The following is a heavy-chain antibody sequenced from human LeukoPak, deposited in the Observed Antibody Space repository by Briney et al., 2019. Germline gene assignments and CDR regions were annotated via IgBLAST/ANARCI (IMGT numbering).Heavy chain of an antibody. CDR2: ISYDGTRP. CDR1: GFTLSNYG. J-gene: IGHJ2*01. V-gene: IGHV3-30*18. CDR3: AKGAVTTLKNWYLDL. D-gene: IGHD4-17*01. Sequence: GGSLRLSCAASGFTLSNYGIHGVRQAPGKGLEWVAVISYDGTRPYYTDSVKGHFTISRDNSKNTVYLQMSTLRADDTAVYYCAKGAVTTLKNWYLDLWGRGTLVTVSS.